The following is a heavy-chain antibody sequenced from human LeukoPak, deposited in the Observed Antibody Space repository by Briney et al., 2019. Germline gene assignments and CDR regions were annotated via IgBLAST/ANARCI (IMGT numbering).Heavy chain of an antibody. Sequence: GGSPRLSCAASGFTFRNYGMRWVRQAPGKGLEWVAVISYDGNKRFYEDSVKGRFIISRDNSRNTLYLQLNSLRGGDTAVYFCAREVAKRGTVTFDYWGRGTLVTVSS. CDR3: AREVAKRGTVTFDY. CDR2: ISYDGNKR. V-gene: IGHV3-30*03. CDR1: GFTFRNYG. D-gene: IGHD4-17*01. J-gene: IGHJ4*02.